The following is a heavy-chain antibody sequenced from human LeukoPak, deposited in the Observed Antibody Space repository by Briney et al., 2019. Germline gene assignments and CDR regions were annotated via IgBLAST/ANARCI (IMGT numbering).Heavy chain of an antibody. Sequence: SETLSLTCTVSGGSINSNSHHWGWIRQPPGKGLEWIGSMYYNGYTYYNPSLKSRVTMSVDTSKNQFSLKLTSATAADTAVYYCGRLMWGSGGSGSFDYWGQGTLVTISS. CDR2: MYYNGYT. D-gene: IGHD6-25*01. J-gene: IGHJ4*02. CDR3: GRLMWGSGGSGSFDY. CDR1: GGSINSNSHH. V-gene: IGHV4-39*01.